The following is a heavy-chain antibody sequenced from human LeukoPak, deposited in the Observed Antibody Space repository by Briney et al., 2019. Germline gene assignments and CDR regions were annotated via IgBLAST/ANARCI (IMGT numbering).Heavy chain of an antibody. J-gene: IGHJ1*01. CDR2: IYYSGST. CDR3: ARDTRAEYFQH. V-gene: IGHV4-59*01. CDR1: GGSISSYY. Sequence: SETLSLTCTVSGGSISSYYWSWIRQPPGKGLEWIGNIYYSGSTNYNPSLKSRVTISVDTSNNQFSLKLSSVTAADTAVYYCARDTRAEYFQHWGQGTLVTVSS.